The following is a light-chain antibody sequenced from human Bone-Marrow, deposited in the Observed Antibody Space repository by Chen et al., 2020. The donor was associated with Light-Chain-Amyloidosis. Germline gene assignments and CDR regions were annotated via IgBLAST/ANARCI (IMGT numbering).Light chain of an antibody. CDR3: QVWDRSSDRPV. V-gene: IGLV3-21*02. J-gene: IGLJ3*02. CDR1: NIGSTS. CDR2: DDS. Sequence: SYVLTQPSSVSVAPGQTATIACGGNNIGSTSVHWYQQTPGQAPLPVVYDDSDRPSWIPERLSGSNSGNTVTLPISMVEAGDEAGYYCQVWDRSSDRPVFGGGTKLTVL.